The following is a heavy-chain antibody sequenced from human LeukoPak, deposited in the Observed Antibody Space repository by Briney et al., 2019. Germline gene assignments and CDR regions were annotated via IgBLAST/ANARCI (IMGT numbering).Heavy chain of an antibody. D-gene: IGHD3-10*01. CDR2: ISGSGDST. CDR3: AKDAVRGSGRINWFDL. J-gene: IGHJ5*02. V-gene: IGHV3-23*01. CDR1: GFTFSSYA. Sequence: GGSLRLSCAASGFTFSSYAMVWVRQAPGKGLAWVSSISGSGDSTYYADSVKGRFTISRDNSKNTLYLQMKSLRAEDTALFYCAKDAVRGSGRINWFDLRGQGTQVTVSS.